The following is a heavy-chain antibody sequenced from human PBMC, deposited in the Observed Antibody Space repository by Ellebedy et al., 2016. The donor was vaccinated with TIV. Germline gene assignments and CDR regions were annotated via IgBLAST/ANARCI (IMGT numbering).Heavy chain of an antibody. D-gene: IGHD4-17*01. J-gene: IGHJ3*02. V-gene: IGHV3-30*04. CDR1: GFTLSSYA. Sequence: GESLKISXAASGFTLSSYAMHWVRQAPGKGLEWVAVISYDGSNKYYADSVKGRFTISRDNSKNTLYLQMNSLRAEDTAVYYCATTPDYGDYSVDAFDIWGQGTMVTVSS. CDR3: ATTPDYGDYSVDAFDI. CDR2: ISYDGSNK.